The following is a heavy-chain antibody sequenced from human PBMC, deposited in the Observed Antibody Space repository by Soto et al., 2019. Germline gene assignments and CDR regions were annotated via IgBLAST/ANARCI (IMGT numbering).Heavy chain of an antibody. V-gene: IGHV4-39*01. Sequence: QLQLQESGPGLVKPSETLSLTCTVSGGSISSSSYYWGWIRQPPGKGLEWIGSIYYSGSTYYNPSLKSRVTISVDTSKNQFYLKLSSVTAADTAVYYCASHRNEDIVVVVAATLATFDYWGQGTLVTVSS. D-gene: IGHD2-15*01. CDR2: IYYSGST. CDR3: ASHRNEDIVVVVAATLATFDY. J-gene: IGHJ4*02. CDR1: GGSISSSSYY.